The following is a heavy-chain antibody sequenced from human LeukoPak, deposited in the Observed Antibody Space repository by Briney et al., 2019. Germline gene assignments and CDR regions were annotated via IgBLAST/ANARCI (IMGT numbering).Heavy chain of an antibody. J-gene: IGHJ4*02. CDR3: ARQLWLGTDASQFDY. V-gene: IGHV3-30*04. CDR1: GFTFRNYP. D-gene: IGHD6-19*01. Sequence: GVSLRLSCGACGFTFRNYPVQWVRRARGKGLEGVTVISHDGNNKYYADSVKGRYTISRYDSKNTLYLQMNSLRAEDTAVYYCARQLWLGTDASQFDYWGQGTLVTVSS. CDR2: ISHDGNNK.